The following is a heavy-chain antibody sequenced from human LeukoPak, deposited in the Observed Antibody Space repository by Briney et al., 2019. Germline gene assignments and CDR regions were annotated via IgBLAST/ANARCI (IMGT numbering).Heavy chain of an antibody. CDR2: INAGNGNT. J-gene: IGHJ4*02. D-gene: IGHD6-19*01. CDR1: GYTFTSYA. CDR3: AREKIGSGWYDSDNADY. Sequence: EASVKVSCKASGYTFTSYAMHWVRQAPGQRLEWMGWINAGNGNTNYAQKLQGRVTMTTDTSTSTAYMELRSLRSDDTAVYYCAREKIGSGWYDSDNADYWGQGTLATVSS. V-gene: IGHV1-3*01.